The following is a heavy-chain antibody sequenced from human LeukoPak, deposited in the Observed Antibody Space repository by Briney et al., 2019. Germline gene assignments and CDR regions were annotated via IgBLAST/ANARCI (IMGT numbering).Heavy chain of an antibody. Sequence: PGGSLRLSCAASGLPFSSYWMHWVRQAPGKGLVWVSRINSDGSSTIHADSVKGRFTISRDNAKNTLYLQMNSLRAEDTAVYYCAREVYSSGWSSFDYWGQGTLVTVSS. V-gene: IGHV3-74*01. J-gene: IGHJ4*02. CDR3: AREVYSSGWSSFDY. CDR2: INSDGSST. CDR1: GLPFSSYW. D-gene: IGHD6-19*01.